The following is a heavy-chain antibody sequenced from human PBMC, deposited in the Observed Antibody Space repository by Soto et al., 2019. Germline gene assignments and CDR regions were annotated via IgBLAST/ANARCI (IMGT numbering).Heavy chain of an antibody. CDR3: ARVIDYGDYSDSYYYYYYMDV. CDR2: IKQDGSEK. J-gene: IGHJ6*03. D-gene: IGHD4-17*01. CDR1: GFTFSSYW. Sequence: GGSLRLSCAASGFTFSSYWMSWVRQAPGKGLEWVANIKQDGSEKYYVDSVKGRFTISRDNAKNSLYLQMNSLRAEDTAVYYCARVIDYGDYSDSYYYYYYMDVWGKGTTVTVSS. V-gene: IGHV3-7*01.